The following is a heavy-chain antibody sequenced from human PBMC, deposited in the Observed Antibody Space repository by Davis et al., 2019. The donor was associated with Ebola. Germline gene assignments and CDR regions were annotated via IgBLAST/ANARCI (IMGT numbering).Heavy chain of an antibody. CDR1: GFTFSSYA. CDR3: AKGPSYYGMDV. J-gene: IGHJ6*02. CDR2: ISGSGGST. Sequence: GESLKISCAASGFTFSSYAMSWVRQAPGKGLEWVSAISGSGGSTYYADSVKGRFTISRDNSKNTLYLQMNSLRAEDTAVYYCAKGPSYYGMDVWGQGTTVTVSS. V-gene: IGHV3-23*01.